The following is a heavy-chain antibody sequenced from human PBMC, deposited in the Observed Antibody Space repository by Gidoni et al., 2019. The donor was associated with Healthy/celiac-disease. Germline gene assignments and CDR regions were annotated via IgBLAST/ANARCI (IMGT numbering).Heavy chain of an antibody. J-gene: IGHJ4*02. CDR2: IYSGGST. Sequence: EVQLVESGGGLVQPGGSRRLSGAASGFTVSSNYMSWVRPAPGKGLEWVSVIYSGGSTYYADSVKGRFTISRDNSKNTLYLQMNSLRAEDTAVYYCARDVFGIDYWGQGTLVTVSS. CDR1: GFTVSSNY. CDR3: ARDVFGIDY. D-gene: IGHD1-20*01. V-gene: IGHV3-66*02.